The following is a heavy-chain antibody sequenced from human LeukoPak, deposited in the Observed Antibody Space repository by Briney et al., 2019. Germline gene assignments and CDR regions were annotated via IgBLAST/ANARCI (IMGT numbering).Heavy chain of an antibody. V-gene: IGHV3-30*03. Sequence: GGSLRLSCAAYGFTFKTYGMHWVRQAPGKGLEWVAVIIYDGSNKYYADSVKGRFTISRDNAKNTLYLQMNSLRAEDTAVYYCARVSSSRKRGLYYFDYWGQGTLVTVSS. D-gene: IGHD6-13*01. CDR1: GFTFKTYG. CDR2: IIYDGSNK. CDR3: ARVSSSRKRGLYYFDY. J-gene: IGHJ4*02.